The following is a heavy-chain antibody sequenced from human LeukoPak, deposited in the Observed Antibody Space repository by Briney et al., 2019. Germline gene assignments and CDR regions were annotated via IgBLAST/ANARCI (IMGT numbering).Heavy chain of an antibody. D-gene: IGHD2-15*01. CDR1: GFTFSNAW. V-gene: IGHV3-15*01. CDR3: TTDLGYCSGGSCYGDY. Sequence: GGSLRLSCAASGFTFSNAWMSWVRQAPGKGLEWVGRIKSKTDGGTTDYAAPVKGRFTISRDDSKNTLYLQMNSLKTEDTAVYYCTTDLGYCSGGSCYGDYWGQGTLVTVSS. CDR2: IKSKTDGGTT. J-gene: IGHJ4*02.